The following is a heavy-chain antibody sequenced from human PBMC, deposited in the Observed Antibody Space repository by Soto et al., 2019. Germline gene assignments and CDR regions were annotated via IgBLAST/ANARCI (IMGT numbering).Heavy chain of an antibody. CDR3: ARAPLVVVPAANFDY. CDR2: IYPSDSDT. Sequence: PGASLKISCKGSGYSFTSYWIGWVRQMPGKGLEWMGIIYPSDSDTRYSPSFQGQVTISADKSISTAYLQWSSLKASDTAMYYCARAPLVVVPAANFDYWGQGTLVTVSS. CDR1: GYSFTSYW. V-gene: IGHV5-51*01. J-gene: IGHJ4*02. D-gene: IGHD2-2*01.